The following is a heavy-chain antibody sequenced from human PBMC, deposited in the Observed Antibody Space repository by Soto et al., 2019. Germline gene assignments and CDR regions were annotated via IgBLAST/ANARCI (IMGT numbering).Heavy chain of an antibody. Sequence: GWLRRACSASGFTFSSYAMSWVRQAPGKGLEWVSAISGSGGSTYYADSVKGRFTISRDNSKNTLYLQMNSLRAEDTAVYYCAKSHYYDSSGSFDYWGQGTLVTVSS. D-gene: IGHD3-22*01. CDR2: ISGSGGST. CDR3: AKSHYYDSSGSFDY. V-gene: IGHV3-23*01. J-gene: IGHJ4*02. CDR1: GFTFSSYA.